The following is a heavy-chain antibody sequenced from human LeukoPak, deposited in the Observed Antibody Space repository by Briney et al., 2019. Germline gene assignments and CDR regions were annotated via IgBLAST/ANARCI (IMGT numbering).Heavy chain of an antibody. J-gene: IGHJ4*02. CDR2: ISSSGGDT. D-gene: IGHD1-14*01. V-gene: IGHV3-23*01. CDR1: GFCFSSSP. CDR3: ARKYSGLNPFDF. Sequence: GGSLRLSCAASGFCFSSSPMSSGRQAPGKGLEWVSGISSSGGDTPYADSVKGRFTISRDNSKNTLYLQMNSLRVKDTAVYYCARKYSGLNPFDFWGQGTLVTVSS.